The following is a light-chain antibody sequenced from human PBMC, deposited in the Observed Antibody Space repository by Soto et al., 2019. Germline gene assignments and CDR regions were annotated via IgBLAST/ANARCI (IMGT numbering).Light chain of an antibody. CDR1: QSVSIK. J-gene: IGKJ1*01. CDR3: QQYGSSPTT. CDR2: DTS. V-gene: IGKV3-20*01. Sequence: EIVMTQSPATLSLSPGEGATLSCRASQSVSIKLAWYQQKPGQAPRLLIYDTSTRATGIPARFSGSGSGTDFTLTISRLEPEDFAVYHCQQYGSSPTTFGQGTKVDIK.